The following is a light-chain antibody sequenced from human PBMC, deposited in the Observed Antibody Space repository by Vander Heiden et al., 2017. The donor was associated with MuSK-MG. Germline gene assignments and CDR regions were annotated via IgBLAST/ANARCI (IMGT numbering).Light chain of an antibody. CDR2: SNN. V-gene: IGLV1-44*01. J-gene: IGLJ3*02. CDR1: SSNLGSNT. Sequence: QSVLTQPPSASGTPGQRVTISCSGSSSNLGSNTVNWYQQLPGTAPKLLIYSNNQRTSGVPDRFSGSKSGTSASLAISGLQSEDEADYYCAAWDDSLNGWVFGGGTKLTVL. CDR3: AAWDDSLNGWV.